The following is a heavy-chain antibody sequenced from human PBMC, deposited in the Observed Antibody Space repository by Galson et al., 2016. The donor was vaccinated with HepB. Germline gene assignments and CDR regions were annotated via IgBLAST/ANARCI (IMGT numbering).Heavy chain of an antibody. Sequence: SLRLSCAASGFTFTSYVMHWVRQAPGKGLEWVAVMWTDGSKKYYADSVRGRFTSSRDNSNNTVFLHMDSLRVEDTAVYYCAREMPIREYYYYGMDVWGQGTTVTVSS. D-gene: IGHD3-16*01. J-gene: IGHJ6*02. CDR3: AREMPIREYYYYGMDV. CDR2: MWTDGSKK. V-gene: IGHV3-33*01. CDR1: GFTFTSYV.